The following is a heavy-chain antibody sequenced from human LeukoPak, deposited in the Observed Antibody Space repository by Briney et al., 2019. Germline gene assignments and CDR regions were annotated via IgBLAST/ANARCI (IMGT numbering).Heavy chain of an antibody. J-gene: IGHJ4*02. V-gene: IGHV3-48*04. CDR1: GFIFSTYS. CDR2: ISSSGSTI. CDR3: ARDRYSGSYPLDY. Sequence: GGSLRLSCAASGFIFSTYSMNWVRQAPGKGLEWVSYISSSGSTIYYADSVKGRFTISRDNAKNSLYLQMNSLRAEDTAVYYCARDRYSGSYPLDYWGQGTLVTVSS. D-gene: IGHD1-26*01.